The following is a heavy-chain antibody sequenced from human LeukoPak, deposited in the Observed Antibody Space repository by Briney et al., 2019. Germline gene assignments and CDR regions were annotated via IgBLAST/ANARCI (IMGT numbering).Heavy chain of an antibody. CDR2: IKPDGSEK. V-gene: IGHV3-7*05. Sequence: GGSLRLSCAASGFTFSNNWMSWVRQAPGKGLEWVAHIKPDGSEKYYVDSVRGRFTISRDNAENSLYLEMNSLRAEDTAVYYCARDRDWSFDYWGQGTLVTVSS. CDR1: GFTFSNNW. J-gene: IGHJ4*02. CDR3: ARDRDWSFDY. D-gene: IGHD3/OR15-3a*01.